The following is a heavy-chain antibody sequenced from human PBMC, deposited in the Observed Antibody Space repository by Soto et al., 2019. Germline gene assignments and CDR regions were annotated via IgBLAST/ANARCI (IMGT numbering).Heavy chain of an antibody. CDR2: IIPIFGTA. V-gene: IGHV1-69*13. Sequence: SVKVSCKASGGTFSSYAISWVRQAPGQGLEWMGGIIPIFGTANYAQKFQGRDTITADESTSTAYMELSSLRSEDTAVYYCARETPDQPLLSYWGQGTLVTVSS. CDR1: GGTFSSYA. D-gene: IGHD2-21*02. CDR3: ARETPDQPLLSY. J-gene: IGHJ4*02.